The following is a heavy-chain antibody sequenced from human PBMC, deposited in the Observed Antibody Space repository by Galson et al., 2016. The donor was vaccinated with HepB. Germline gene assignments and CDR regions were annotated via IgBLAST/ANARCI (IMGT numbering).Heavy chain of an antibody. Sequence: SLRLSCAASGFTFSSDRMHWVRQTPGKGLVLVSRINNDGDTTNYVDSGQGRFPVTRDNANKTRYLEMNSLRAEDTAVYYCARVARGNVRKESVHFDYWGQGTLVAVSS. CDR3: ARVARGNVRKESVHFDY. J-gene: IGHJ4*02. V-gene: IGHV3-74*01. CDR2: INNDGDTT. D-gene: IGHD1-26*01. CDR1: GFTFSSDR.